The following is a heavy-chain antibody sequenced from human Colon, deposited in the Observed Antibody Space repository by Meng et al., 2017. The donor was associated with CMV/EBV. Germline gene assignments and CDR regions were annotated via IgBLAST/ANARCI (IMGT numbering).Heavy chain of an antibody. Sequence: GGSATSGDYYWSWIRQPPGKGLEWIAYIYYSGTSPYYNPSLKSRLTISLDASKNQFSLMLNSVTAADTAVYYCARVPSSSGCSYFDPWGPGILVTVSS. D-gene: IGHD6-6*01. CDR2: IYYSGTS. J-gene: IGHJ5*02. V-gene: IGHV4-30-4*08. CDR3: ARVPSSSGCSYFDP. CDR1: GGSATSGDYY.